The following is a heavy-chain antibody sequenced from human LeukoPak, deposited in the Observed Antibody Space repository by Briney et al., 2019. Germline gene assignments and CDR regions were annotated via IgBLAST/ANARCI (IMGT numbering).Heavy chain of an antibody. CDR3: AKVNGYRYSYRRIYYFAY. CDR1: GFTFDDYA. CDR2: ISGDGGST. Sequence: GGSLRLSCAASGFTFDDYAMHGVRQAPGKGLEWVSLISGDGGSTYYADSVKGRFTISRDNSKNSLYLQMNSLRTEDTALYYCAKVNGYRYSYRRIYYFAYWGQGTLVTVSS. D-gene: IGHD5-18*01. J-gene: IGHJ4*02. V-gene: IGHV3-43*02.